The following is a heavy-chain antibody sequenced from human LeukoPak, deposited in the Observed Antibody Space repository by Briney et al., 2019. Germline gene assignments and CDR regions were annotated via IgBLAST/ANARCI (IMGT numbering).Heavy chain of an antibody. J-gene: IGHJ6*03. CDR2: INPNSGGT. D-gene: IGHD6-13*01. V-gene: IGHV1-2*02. Sequence: ASVKVSCKASGYTFTGYYMHWVRQAPGQGLEWMGWINPNSGGTNYAQKFQGRVTMTRDTSISTAYMELGRLRSDDTAVYYCAGDGSSWYIDYMDVWGKGTTVTVSS. CDR3: AGDGSSWYIDYMDV. CDR1: GYTFTGYY.